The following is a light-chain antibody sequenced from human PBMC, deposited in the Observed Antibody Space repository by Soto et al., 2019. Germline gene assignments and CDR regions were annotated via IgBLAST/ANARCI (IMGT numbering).Light chain of an antibody. Sequence: EIVLTQSPGTLSLSPGERATLSCRARQSVGRNYLAWYQQKPGQAPRLLIHAASSRATGIPDTFSGSGSETDFTLTISRLEPEDFAVYYCQQYAESPRTFGGGTKVEIK. CDR2: AAS. CDR1: QSVGRNY. V-gene: IGKV3-20*01. J-gene: IGKJ4*01. CDR3: QQYAESPRT.